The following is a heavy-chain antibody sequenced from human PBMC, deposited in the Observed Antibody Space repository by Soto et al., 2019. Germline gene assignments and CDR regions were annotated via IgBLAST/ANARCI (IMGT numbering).Heavy chain of an antibody. CDR2: ISAYNGNT. J-gene: IGHJ6*02. D-gene: IGHD6-13*01. V-gene: IGHV1-18*01. CDR3: ARDPGPADLVTHYYYGMDV. CDR1: GYTFTSYG. Sequence: QVQLVQSGAEVKKPGASVKVSCKASGYTFTSYGISWVRQAPGQGLEWMGWISAYNGNTNYAQKLQGRVTMTTDTSTSTAYMELRSLRSDDTAVYYCARDPGPADLVTHYYYGMDVWGQGTTVTVSS.